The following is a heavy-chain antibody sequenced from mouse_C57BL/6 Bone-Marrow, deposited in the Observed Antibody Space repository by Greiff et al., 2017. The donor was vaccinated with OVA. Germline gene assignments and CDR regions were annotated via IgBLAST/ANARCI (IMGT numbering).Heavy chain of an antibody. CDR3: ARGRRTWFAY. J-gene: IGHJ3*01. CDR2: INPNNGGT. D-gene: IGHD2-12*01. Sequence: EVQLVESGPELVKPGASVKMSCKASGYTFTDYNMHWVKQSHGKSLEWIGYINPNNGGTSYNQKFKGKATLTVNKSSSTAYMELRSLTSEDSAVYYCARGRRTWFAYWGQGTLDTVSA. CDR1: GYTFTDYN. V-gene: IGHV1-22*01.